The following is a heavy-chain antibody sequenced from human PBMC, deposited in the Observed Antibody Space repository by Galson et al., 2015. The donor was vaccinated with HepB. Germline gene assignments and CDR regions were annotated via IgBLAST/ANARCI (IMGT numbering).Heavy chain of an antibody. CDR2: IIPIFGSA. V-gene: IGHV1-69*13. Sequence: SVKVSCKASGGTFNTYTLSWVRQAPGQGLEWMGGIIPIFGSANYAQKFQGRVTITADESTTTTYVELRRLRPEDTAVYYCARQYDTRGYYPYWGQGTLVTVSS. J-gene: IGHJ4*02. D-gene: IGHD3-22*01. CDR1: GGTFNTYT. CDR3: ARQYDTRGYYPY.